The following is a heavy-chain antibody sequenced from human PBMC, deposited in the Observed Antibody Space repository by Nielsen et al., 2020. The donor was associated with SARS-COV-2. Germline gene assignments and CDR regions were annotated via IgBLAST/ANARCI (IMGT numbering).Heavy chain of an antibody. V-gene: IGHV1-3*01. Sequence: ASVKVSCKASGYTFTSYAMHWVRQAPGQRLEWMGWINAGNGNTKYSQKFQGRVTMTRNTSISTAYMELSSLRSEDTAVYYCARGVRFGELLTYYYYMDVWGKGTTVTVSS. CDR1: GYTFTSYA. CDR2: INAGNGNT. CDR3: ARGVRFGELLTYYYYMDV. D-gene: IGHD3-10*01. J-gene: IGHJ6*03.